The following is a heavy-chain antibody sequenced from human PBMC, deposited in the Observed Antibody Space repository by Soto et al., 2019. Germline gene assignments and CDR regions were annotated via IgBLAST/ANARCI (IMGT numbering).Heavy chain of an antibody. CDR1: GGAFSIYA. Sequence: SVKVSCKASGGAFSIYAISWVRQAPGQGHEWMGGIIPIFGTANYAQKFQGRVTITADESTSTAYMELSSLRSEDTAVYYCARRRGVAATRNYYYYGMDVWGQGTTVTVSS. CDR3: ARRRGVAATRNYYYYGMDV. V-gene: IGHV1-69*13. CDR2: IIPIFGTA. J-gene: IGHJ6*02. D-gene: IGHD2-15*01.